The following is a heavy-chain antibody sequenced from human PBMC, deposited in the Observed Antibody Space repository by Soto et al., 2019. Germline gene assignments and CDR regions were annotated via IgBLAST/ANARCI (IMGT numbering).Heavy chain of an antibody. CDR3: FIFRPEHVIRAGDQVSAFVLNSLADL. V-gene: IGHV3-23*01. CDR2: ISGSGGST. J-gene: IGHJ2*01. Sequence: KGVEWVSAISGSGGSTYYADAVKGRFTISRDNSKNTLYLQMNSLRAEDTAVYYCFIFRPEHVIRAGDQVSAFVLNSLADL. D-gene: IGHD2-2*01.